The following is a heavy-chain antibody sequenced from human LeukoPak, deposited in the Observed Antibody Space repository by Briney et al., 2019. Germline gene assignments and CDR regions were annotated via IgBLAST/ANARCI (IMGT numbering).Heavy chain of an antibody. CDR3: ARDRSISMTTADRSFEY. D-gene: IGHD3-22*01. Sequence: GGSLRLSCAASGFTFNNYAMHWVRQAQGKGLEWVAVISYDGSNKFYADSVKGRCSISRDYSKNALYLQINSLRAEDTAVYYCARDRSISMTTADRSFEYWGQGILVTVSS. J-gene: IGHJ4*02. V-gene: IGHV3-30-3*01. CDR2: ISYDGSNK. CDR1: GFTFNNYA.